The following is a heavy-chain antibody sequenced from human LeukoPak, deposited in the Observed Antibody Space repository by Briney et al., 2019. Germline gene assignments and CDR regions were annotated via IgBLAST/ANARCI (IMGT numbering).Heavy chain of an antibody. CDR1: GYTFTSYA. CDR3: ARAKRGIVGATANWFDP. V-gene: IGHV1-3*01. J-gene: IGHJ5*02. D-gene: IGHD1-26*01. Sequence: VRVSCKASGYTFTSYAMHWVRQAPGQRLEWMGWINAGNGNTKYSQKLQGRVTITRDRAARTAYMELSSLGSEDTAVYYCARAKRGIVGATANWFDPWGQGALVTVSS. CDR2: INAGNGNT.